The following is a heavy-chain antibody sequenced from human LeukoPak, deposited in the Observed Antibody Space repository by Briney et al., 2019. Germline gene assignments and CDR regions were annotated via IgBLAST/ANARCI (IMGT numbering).Heavy chain of an antibody. CDR1: GGSISSTNW. D-gene: IGHD3-22*01. Sequence: SGTLSLTCAVSGGSISSTNWWSWVRQPPGKGLEWIGEIFQSGRTNYNPSLKSRVTISVDKSRNQFSLKLSSVTAADTAVYYCARDQWGYYDSSGYYFVGAFDIWGQGTMVTVSS. J-gene: IGHJ3*02. CDR3: ARDQWGYYDSSGYYFVGAFDI. V-gene: IGHV4-4*02. CDR2: IFQSGRT.